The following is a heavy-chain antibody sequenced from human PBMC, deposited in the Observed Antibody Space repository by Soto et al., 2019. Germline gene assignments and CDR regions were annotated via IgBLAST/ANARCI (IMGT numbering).Heavy chain of an antibody. CDR3: AKAGWSYSSSGAIDY. V-gene: IGHV3-48*03. CDR2: ISSSGRTI. CDR1: GFTFSSYE. D-gene: IGHD6-19*01. Sequence: GGSLRLSCAASGFTFSSYEMNWVRQAPGKGLEWVSYISSSGRTINYADSVKGRFTISRDNSKNTLYLQMNSLRAEDTAVYYCAKAGWSYSSSGAIDYWGQGTLVTVSS. J-gene: IGHJ4*02.